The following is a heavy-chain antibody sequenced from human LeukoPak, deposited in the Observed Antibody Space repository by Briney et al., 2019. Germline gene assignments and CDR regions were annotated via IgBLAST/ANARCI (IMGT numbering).Heavy chain of an antibody. V-gene: IGHV3-23*01. CDR2: ITSRGEST. CDR3: ARSVAASRDY. J-gene: IGHJ4*02. CDR1: GFTFSIYA. Sequence: PGGSLRLSCAASGFTFSIYAMSWVRQAPGKGLQWVSSITSRGESTWYVDSVKGRFTITRDNSENTLYLQMHSLRAEDTAVYYCARSVAASRDYWGQGTLVTVSS. D-gene: IGHD2-15*01.